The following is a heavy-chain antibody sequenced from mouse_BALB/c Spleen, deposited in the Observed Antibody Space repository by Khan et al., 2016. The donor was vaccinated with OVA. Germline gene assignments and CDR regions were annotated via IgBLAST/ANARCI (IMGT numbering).Heavy chain of an antibody. J-gene: IGHJ2*01. Sequence: VQLQESGPGLVAPSQSLSITCTVSGFSLTSNGVSWVRQPPGKGLEWLGVIWGAGSITYHSVLKSRLSISKDNSKCQVFLKLNRLQTDDTATYYCAKLRVFYFDYWGQGTTLTVSS. V-gene: IGHV2-3*01. CDR3: AKLRVFYFDY. CDR2: IWGAGSI. CDR1: GFSLTSNG.